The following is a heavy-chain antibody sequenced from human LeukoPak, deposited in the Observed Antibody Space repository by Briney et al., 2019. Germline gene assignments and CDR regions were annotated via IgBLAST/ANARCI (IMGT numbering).Heavy chain of an antibody. CDR3: ARLRSSNYYDSSGYYFGDNNWFGP. CDR2: IYPGDSDT. Sequence: GESLQISCKGSGYIFTSYWIGWVRQLPGKGLEWMGIIYPGDSDTRYSPSFQGQVTISADKSISTAYLQWSSLKASDTAMYYCARLRSSNYYDSSGYYFGDNNWFGPWGQGTLVTVSS. J-gene: IGHJ5*02. V-gene: IGHV5-51*01. CDR1: GYIFTSYW. D-gene: IGHD3-22*01.